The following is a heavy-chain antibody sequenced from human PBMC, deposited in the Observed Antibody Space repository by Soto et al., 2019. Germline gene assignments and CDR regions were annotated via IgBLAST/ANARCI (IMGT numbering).Heavy chain of an antibody. CDR3: AKQYYDCWRTSLGY. CDR2: ISGSGGST. CDR1: GFTFSSYA. D-gene: IGHD3-3*01. Sequence: EVQLLESGGGLVQPGGSLRLSCAASGFTFSSYAMSWVRQAPGKGLEWVSAISGSGGSTYYADSVKGRFTISRDNSKNTLYLQMTSLRAEDTAVYYCAKQYYDCWRTSLGYWGQGTLVTVSS. J-gene: IGHJ4*02. V-gene: IGHV3-23*01.